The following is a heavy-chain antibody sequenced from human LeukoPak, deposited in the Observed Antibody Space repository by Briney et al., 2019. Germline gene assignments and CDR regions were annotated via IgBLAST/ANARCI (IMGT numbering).Heavy chain of an antibody. J-gene: IGHJ2*01. CDR3: ARAGAPDYGGNSGWYFEL. CDR1: GGSISGYY. CDR2: IYYSGST. V-gene: IGHV4-59*01. Sequence: SETLSLTCTVSGGSISGYYWSWIRQPPGRGLEWIGYIYYSGSTNYNPSLKSRVTISVDTSKNQFSLKLSSVTAADTAVYYCARAGAPDYGGNSGWYFELWGRGTLVTVSS. D-gene: IGHD4-23*01.